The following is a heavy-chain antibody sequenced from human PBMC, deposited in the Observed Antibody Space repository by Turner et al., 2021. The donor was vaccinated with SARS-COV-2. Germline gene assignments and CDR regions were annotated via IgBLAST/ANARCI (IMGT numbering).Heavy chain of an antibody. J-gene: IGHJ6*02. V-gene: IGHV3-21*01. D-gene: IGHD2-2*01. CDR1: GFTFSTDI. CDR2: MSSSSSYI. CDR3: ARDHRPVVVPAAKRAGSYYYGMDV. Sequence: EVQLVESVGGLVKPGGALRLSCAASGFTFSTDIMNWVRPAPGKGLEWVASMSSSSSYIYYADSVKGRFTISRDNGKNSLYMQMNSLRAEDTAVYYCARDHRPVVVPAAKRAGSYYYGMDVWGQGTTVTVSS.